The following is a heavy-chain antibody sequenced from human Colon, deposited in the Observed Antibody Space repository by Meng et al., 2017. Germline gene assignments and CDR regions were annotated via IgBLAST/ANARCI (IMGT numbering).Heavy chain of an antibody. Sequence: GESLKIACVASGFTFSNYWMHWVRQAPGKGLVWVSRVHSEGSSTSYADSVKGRFTISRDNAKNTLYLQMNSLRAEDTGVFYCARGRSYGHGSFDSWGQGALVTVSS. CDR3: ARGRSYGHGSFDS. CDR1: GFTFSNYW. J-gene: IGHJ4*02. V-gene: IGHV3-74*01. CDR2: VHSEGSST. D-gene: IGHD3-16*01.